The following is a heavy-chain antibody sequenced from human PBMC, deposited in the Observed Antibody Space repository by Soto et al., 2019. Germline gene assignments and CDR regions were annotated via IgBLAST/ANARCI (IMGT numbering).Heavy chain of an antibody. CDR1: GFTVSSNY. J-gene: IGHJ4*02. V-gene: IGHV3-53*01. CDR3: GGSGSYYTFDY. CDR2: IYNDGST. Sequence: GGSLRLSCVASGFTVSSNYLSWVRQAPGTGQEWVSVIYNDGSTSYADSVTGRFTISRDNSKNTVYLQMNSLRAEDTAVYYCGGSGSYYTFDYWGQGTLVTVSS. D-gene: IGHD3-10*01.